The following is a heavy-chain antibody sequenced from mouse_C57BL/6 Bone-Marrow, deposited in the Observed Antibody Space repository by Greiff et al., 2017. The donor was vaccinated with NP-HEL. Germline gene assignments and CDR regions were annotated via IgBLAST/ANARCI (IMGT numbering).Heavy chain of an antibody. V-gene: IGHV3-6*01. CDR2: IRYDGSN. CDR1: GYSITSGYY. CDR3: AIERNYYGSSFYWYFDV. D-gene: IGHD1-1*01. J-gene: IGHJ1*03. Sequence: DVKLVESGPGLVKPSQSLSLTCSVTGYSITSGYYWNWIRQFPGNKLEWMGSIRYDGSNNYNPTLKNRISITRDTSKNQFFLKLNSVTTEDTATYYCAIERNYYGSSFYWYFDVWGTGTTVTVSS.